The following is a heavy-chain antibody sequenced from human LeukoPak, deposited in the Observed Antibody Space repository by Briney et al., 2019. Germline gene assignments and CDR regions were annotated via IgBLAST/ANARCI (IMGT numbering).Heavy chain of an antibody. CDR3: ARNLYYYGSGFYFDS. CDR1: GGSISSYY. Sequence: SETLSLTCTVSGGSISSYYWSWIRQPAGKGLEWIGRIYTSGSTNYNPSLKSRVTMSVDTSKNQFSLKLSSVTAADTAVYYCARNLYYYGSGFYFDSWGQGTLVTVSS. CDR2: IYTSGST. D-gene: IGHD3-10*01. V-gene: IGHV4-4*07. J-gene: IGHJ4*02.